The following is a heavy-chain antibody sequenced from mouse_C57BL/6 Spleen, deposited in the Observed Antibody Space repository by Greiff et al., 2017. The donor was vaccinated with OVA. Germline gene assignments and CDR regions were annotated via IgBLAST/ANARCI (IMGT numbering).Heavy chain of an antibody. CDR2: IYPGGGYT. Sequence: VQLKESGAELVRPGTSVKMSCKASGYTFTNYWIGWAKQRPGHGLEWIGDIYPGGGYTNYNEKFKGKATLTADKSSSTAYMQFSSLTSEDSAIYYCAKRVHYYGSSRGYFDVWGTGTTVTVSS. J-gene: IGHJ1*03. CDR1: GYTFTNYW. D-gene: IGHD1-1*01. CDR3: AKRVHYYGSSRGYFDV. V-gene: IGHV1-63*01.